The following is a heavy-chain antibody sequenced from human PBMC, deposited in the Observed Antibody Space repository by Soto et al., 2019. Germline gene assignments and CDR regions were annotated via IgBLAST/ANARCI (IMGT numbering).Heavy chain of an antibody. Sequence: VASVKVSCKASGYTFTSYAMHWVRQAPGQRLEWMGWINAGNGNTKYSQKFQGRVTITRDTSASTAYMELSSLRSEDTAVYYCARSSGVYDILAWGQGTLVTVSS. CDR2: INAGNGNT. J-gene: IGHJ5*02. CDR3: ARSSGVYDILA. V-gene: IGHV1-3*01. D-gene: IGHD3-9*01. CDR1: GYTFTSYA.